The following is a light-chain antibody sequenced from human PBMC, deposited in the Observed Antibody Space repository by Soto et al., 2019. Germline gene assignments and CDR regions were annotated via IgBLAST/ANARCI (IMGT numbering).Light chain of an antibody. CDR2: EGR. J-gene: IGLJ1*01. Sequence: QSVLTQPASVSGSPVQSITISCTGTRSDVGSYNLVSGYQQHPGKAPKLLIYEGRKRPSGVSNRFSGSKSGNTASLTISGLQAEDEADYYCCSHAGSSTPYVFGTGTKV. CDR3: CSHAGSSTPYV. CDR1: RSDVGSYNL. V-gene: IGLV2-23*01.